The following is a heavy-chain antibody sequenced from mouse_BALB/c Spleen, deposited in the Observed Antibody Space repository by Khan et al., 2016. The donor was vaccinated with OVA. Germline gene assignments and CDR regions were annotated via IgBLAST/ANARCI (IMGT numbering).Heavy chain of an antibody. CDR1: GFTFSTYA. V-gene: IGHV5-9-3*01. J-gene: IGHJ3*01. CDR3: VRSPYGNFAY. CDR2: ISSDGDYT. D-gene: IGHD2-1*01. Sequence: VESGGGLVKPGGSLKLSCAASGFTFSTYAMSWVRQTPEKRLEWVATISSDGDYTYYPDNVTGRFTISRDNAKNTLYLQMSSLRSEDTAMYYCVRSPYGNFAYWGQGTLVTVSA.